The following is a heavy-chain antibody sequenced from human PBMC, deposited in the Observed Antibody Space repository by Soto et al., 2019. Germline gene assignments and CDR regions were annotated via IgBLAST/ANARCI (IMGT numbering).Heavy chain of an antibody. Sequence: QVQLVQSGAEVKKPGASVKVSCKASGYTFTGYYMHWVRQAPGQGLEWMGWINPNSGGTNYAQKFQGRVTMTRDTSISTAYMDLSRLRSDDTAVYYCARALVYCSSTSSYQDKPGHSRDWFEPCGQGTLVTVSS. D-gene: IGHD2-2*01. CDR1: GYTFTGYY. V-gene: IGHV1-2*02. J-gene: IGHJ5*02. CDR3: ARALVYCSSTSSYQDKPGHSRDWFEP. CDR2: INPNSGGT.